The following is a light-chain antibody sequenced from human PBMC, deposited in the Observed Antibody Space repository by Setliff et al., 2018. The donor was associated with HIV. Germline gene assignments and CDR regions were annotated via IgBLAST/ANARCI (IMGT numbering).Light chain of an antibody. CDR3: CSYAGSSTTYV. J-gene: IGLJ1*01. CDR1: SSDVGSYNL. Sequence: QSALTQPASVSGSPGQSITISCTGTSSDVGSYNLVSWYQQHPGKAPKLMIYEGSKRPSGVSNRFSGSKSGNTASLTISGLQAEDEADYYCCSYAGSSTTYVFGTGIKVTVL. V-gene: IGLV2-23*01. CDR2: EGS.